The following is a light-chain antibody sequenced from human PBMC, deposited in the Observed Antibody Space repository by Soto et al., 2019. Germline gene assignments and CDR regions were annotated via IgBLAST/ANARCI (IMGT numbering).Light chain of an antibody. J-gene: IGLJ2*01. CDR3: SSYTSSSHVV. Sequence: QSALTQPPSVSGSPGQSVTISCTGTSSDVGSYNRVSWYQQPPGTAPKLMIYEVSNRPSGVSDRFSGSKSGNTASLTISGLQAEDEADYYCSSYTSSSHVVFGGGTKLTVL. V-gene: IGLV2-18*02. CDR1: SSDVGSYNR. CDR2: EVS.